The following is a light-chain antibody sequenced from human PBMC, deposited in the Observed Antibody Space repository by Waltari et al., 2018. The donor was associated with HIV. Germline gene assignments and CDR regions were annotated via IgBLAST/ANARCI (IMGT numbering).Light chain of an antibody. CDR2: LGS. CDR3: MQALQPPWT. CDR1: QSLLHDNGDKY. J-gene: IGKJ1*01. V-gene: IGKV2-28*01. Sequence: IMMTQSPLSLPVTPGEPASISCRSSQSLLHDNGDKYLDWYLQKPGQSPQLLIYLGSYRAAGVADRFSVSGSGTHFTLKISRVEAEDVGVYYCMQALQPPWTFGQRTKVESK.